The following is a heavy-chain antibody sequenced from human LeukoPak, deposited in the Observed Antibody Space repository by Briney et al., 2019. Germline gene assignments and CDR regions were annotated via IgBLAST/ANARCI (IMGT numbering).Heavy chain of an antibody. CDR1: GGSISSGSYY. Sequence: SETLSLTCTVSGGSISSGSYYWSWIRQPAGKGLEWIGRIYTSGSTNYNPSLKSRVTISVDTSKNQFSLKLSSVTAADTAVYCCARSGSYGTDYWGQGTLVTVSS. V-gene: IGHV4-61*02. CDR2: IYTSGST. J-gene: IGHJ4*02. D-gene: IGHD1-26*01. CDR3: ARSGSYGTDY.